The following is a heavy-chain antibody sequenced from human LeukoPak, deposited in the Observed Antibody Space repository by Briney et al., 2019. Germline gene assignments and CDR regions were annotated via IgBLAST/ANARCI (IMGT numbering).Heavy chain of an antibody. Sequence: PSQTLSLTCTVSGASISGGEYHWGWIRQPPGKGLEWIGYIYNSATYYNPSLKSRVSISEDTSNNHFSLKVNSVTAADTAVYCASYRVNEGGRGSWGQGTLVTVSS. CDR1: GASISGGEYH. CDR2: IYNSAT. D-gene: IGHD2-15*01. CDR3: SYRVNEGGRGS. V-gene: IGHV4-30-4*01. J-gene: IGHJ5*02.